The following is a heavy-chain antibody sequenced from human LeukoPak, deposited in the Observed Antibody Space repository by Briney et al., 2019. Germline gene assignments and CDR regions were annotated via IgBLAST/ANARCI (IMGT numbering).Heavy chain of an antibody. J-gene: IGHJ4*02. V-gene: IGHV1-2*02. Sequence: GASVNVSCKASGYTFTDYYMHWVRQAPGQGREGMGWINPNSGGTNYAQKFQGRVTMTRDTSISTAYMELSRLRSDDTAVYYCARAIYGSGSFVDYWGQGTLVTVSS. D-gene: IGHD3-10*01. CDR1: GYTFTDYY. CDR3: ARAIYGSGSFVDY. CDR2: INPNSGGT.